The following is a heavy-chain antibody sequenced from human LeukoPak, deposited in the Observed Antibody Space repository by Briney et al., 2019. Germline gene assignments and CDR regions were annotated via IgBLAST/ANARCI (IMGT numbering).Heavy chain of an antibody. J-gene: IGHJ4*02. Sequence: PSETLSLTCTVSGGSISSYYWSWIRQPPGKGLEWIGYIYYSGSTNYNPSLKSRVTISVDTSKNQFSLKLSSVTAADTAVYYCARVTRYNWNYGDYFDYWGQGTLVTVSS. CDR3: ARVTRYNWNYGDYFDY. CDR1: GGSISSYY. CDR2: IYYSGST. V-gene: IGHV4-59*01. D-gene: IGHD1-7*01.